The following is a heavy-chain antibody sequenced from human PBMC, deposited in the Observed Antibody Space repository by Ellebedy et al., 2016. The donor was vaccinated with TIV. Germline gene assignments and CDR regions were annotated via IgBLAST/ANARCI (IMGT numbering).Heavy chain of an antibody. CDR3: ARTFRLRGDYYFDH. CDR2: INPNSGGT. CDR1: GYSFTEYY. D-gene: IGHD2-21*01. J-gene: IGHJ4*02. Sequence: ASVKVSCXASGYSFTEYYMHWVRQAPGQGREWMGWINPNSGGTNYAQKFQGRVTMTRDTSISTAYMELRRLTSDDTAVYYCARTFRLRGDYYFDHWGQGTLVTVSS. V-gene: IGHV1-2*02.